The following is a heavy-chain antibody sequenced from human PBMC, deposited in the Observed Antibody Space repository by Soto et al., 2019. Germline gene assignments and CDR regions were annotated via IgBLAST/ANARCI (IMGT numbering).Heavy chain of an antibody. D-gene: IGHD2-15*01. CDR2: IYWDDDK. V-gene: IGHV2-5*02. Sequence: SLTTSGVGVGWIRQPPGKALEWLALIYWDDDKRYSPSLTSRLTITKDTSKNQVVLTMTSMDPVDTATYYCAHVLVVVANYGMDVWGQGTTVTVSS. CDR3: AHVLVVVANYGMDV. CDR1: SLTTSGVG. J-gene: IGHJ6*02.